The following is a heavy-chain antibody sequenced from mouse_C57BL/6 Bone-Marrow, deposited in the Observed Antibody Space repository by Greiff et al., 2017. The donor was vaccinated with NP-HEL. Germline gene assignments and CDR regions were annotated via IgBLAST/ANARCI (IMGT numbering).Heavy chain of an antibody. J-gene: IGHJ3*01. D-gene: IGHD2-3*01. Sequence: QVQLKQSGPELVKPGASVKISCKASGYAFSSSWMNWVKQRPGKGLEWIGRLYPGDGDTTYNGKFKGKATLTADKSSSTAYMQLSSLTSEDSAVYFCARYLLWGFAYWGQGTLVTVSA. V-gene: IGHV1-82*01. CDR1: GYAFSSSW. CDR3: ARYLLWGFAY. CDR2: LYPGDGDT.